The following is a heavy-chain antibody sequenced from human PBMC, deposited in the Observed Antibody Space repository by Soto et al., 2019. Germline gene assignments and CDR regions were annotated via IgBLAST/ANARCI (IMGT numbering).Heavy chain of an antibody. V-gene: IGHV3-21*01. CDR2: ISYGSTYK. Sequence: GGSLRLSCATSGFSFSLNTMSWVRQPPGRRLEWISSISYGSTYKNYADSVKGRFTVSGDNGRSSLYLEMNNLRAEDTAVYYCARDPPLSLRVVVGVDDFWGPGTLVTVSS. J-gene: IGHJ4*02. CDR1: GFSFSLNT. CDR3: ARDPPLSLRVVVGVDDF. D-gene: IGHD3-22*01.